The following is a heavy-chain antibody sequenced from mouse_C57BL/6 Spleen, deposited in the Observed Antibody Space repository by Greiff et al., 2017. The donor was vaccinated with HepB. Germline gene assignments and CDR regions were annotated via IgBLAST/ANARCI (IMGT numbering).Heavy chain of an antibody. CDR2: IYPGDGDT. D-gene: IGHD2-4*01. J-gene: IGHJ4*01. CDR3: ARKDYDYDDGYYYAMDD. CDR1: GYAFSSSW. Sequence: QVQLQQSGPELVKPGASVKISCKASGYAFSSSWMNWVKQRPGKGLEWIGRIYPGDGDTNYNGKFKGKATLTADKSSSTAYMQLSSLTSEDSAVYFCARKDYDYDDGYYYAMDDWGQGTSVTVSS. V-gene: IGHV1-82*01.